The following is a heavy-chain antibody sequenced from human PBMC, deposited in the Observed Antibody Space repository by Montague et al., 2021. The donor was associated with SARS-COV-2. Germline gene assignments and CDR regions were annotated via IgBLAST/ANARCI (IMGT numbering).Heavy chain of an antibody. CDR1: GGSISSSSYY. D-gene: IGHD2-2*01. Sequence: SETLSLTCTVSGGSISSSSYYWGWICQPPGKELEWIGCIYYSGRTYYNPSLKSRVTISVAKSKNQFSLKLRSVTDADTAVYYCARHPLGFCSSTNYYVDWGQGTLVTVSS. V-gene: IGHV4-39*01. CDR2: IYYSGRT. CDR3: ARHPLGFCSSTNYYVD. J-gene: IGHJ4*02.